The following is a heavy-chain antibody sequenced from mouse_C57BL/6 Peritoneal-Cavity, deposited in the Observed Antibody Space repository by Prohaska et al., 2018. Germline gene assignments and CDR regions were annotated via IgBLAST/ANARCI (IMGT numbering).Heavy chain of an antibody. V-gene: IGHV1-64*01. CDR2: IHPNRGST. D-gene: IGHD4-1*01. CDR1: GYTFTSYW. CDR3: AREAGTAYAMDY. J-gene: IGHJ4*01. Sequence: QVQLQQPGAELVKPGASVKLSCKASGYTFTSYWMHWVKQRPGQGLEWIGMIHPNRGSTNYNEKFKSKATLTVDKSSSTAYMQLSSLTSEDSAVYYCAREAGTAYAMDYWGQGTSVTVSS.